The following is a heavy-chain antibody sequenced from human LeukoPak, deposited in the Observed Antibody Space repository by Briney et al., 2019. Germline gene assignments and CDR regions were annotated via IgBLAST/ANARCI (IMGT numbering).Heavy chain of an antibody. CDR1: GGSISGYY. D-gene: IGHD2-15*01. J-gene: IGHJ5*02. V-gene: IGHV4-4*07. CDR3: ARVRSDGVGGKFNWFDP. Sequence: SETLSLTCTVSGGSISGYYWSWIRQPAGKGLEWIGRIYTSGSTNYNPSLKSRVTMSVDTSKNQFSLKLSSVTAADTAVYYCARVRSDGVGGKFNWFDPWGQGTLVTVSS. CDR2: IYTSGST.